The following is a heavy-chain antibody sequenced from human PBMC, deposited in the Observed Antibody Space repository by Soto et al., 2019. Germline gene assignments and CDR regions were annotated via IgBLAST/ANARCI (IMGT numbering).Heavy chain of an antibody. D-gene: IGHD1-26*01. J-gene: IGHJ4*02. CDR1: GFTLTTYT. Sequence: EVHLVESGGGLVAPGGSLSLSCVASGFTLTTYTMNWVRQAPGTGLEWVSSINGRSNYKYYSDSVQGRFTISRDNTQNSLFLQMSRLGPEDTATYYCVREDGVVGVSAALDSWGQGTLGTVSS. CDR2: INGRSNYK. V-gene: IGHV3-21*06. CDR3: VREDGVVGVSAALDS.